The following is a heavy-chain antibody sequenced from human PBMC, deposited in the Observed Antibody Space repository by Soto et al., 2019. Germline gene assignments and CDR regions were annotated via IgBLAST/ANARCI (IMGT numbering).Heavy chain of an antibody. Sequence: PGGSLRLSCAASGFTFSSYWMSWVRQAPGKGLEWVANIKQDGSEKYYVDSVKGRFTISRDNAKNSLYLQMNSLRAEDTAVYYCARDYDFWSGPWYYYYYGMDVWGQGTTVTVSS. CDR2: IKQDGSEK. J-gene: IGHJ6*02. CDR1: GFTFSSYW. V-gene: IGHV3-7*01. D-gene: IGHD3-3*01. CDR3: ARDYDFWSGPWYYYYYGMDV.